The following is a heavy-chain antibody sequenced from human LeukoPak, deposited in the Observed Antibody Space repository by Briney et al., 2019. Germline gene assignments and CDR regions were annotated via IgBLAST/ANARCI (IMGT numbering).Heavy chain of an antibody. J-gene: IGHJ4*02. CDR2: ISGSGGTI. Sequence: GGSLRLSCAASGFTFSSHAMSWVRQAPGKGLEWVSAISGSGGTIYYADSVKGRFTISRDNSKNTLYLQMNSLRAEDTAVYYCAKRGIYCSRTSCYPNYFDYWGQGTLVTVSS. D-gene: IGHD2-2*01. V-gene: IGHV3-23*01. CDR3: AKRGIYCSRTSCYPNYFDY. CDR1: GFTFSSHA.